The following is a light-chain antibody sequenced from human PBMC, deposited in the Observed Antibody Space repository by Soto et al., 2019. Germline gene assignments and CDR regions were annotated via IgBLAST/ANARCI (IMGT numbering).Light chain of an antibody. CDR3: QQSYSTPIT. J-gene: IGKJ5*01. V-gene: IGKV1-39*01. CDR1: QSISSY. Sequence: DIQMTQSPSSLSACVGDRVTITCLASQSISSYLNWYQQKPGKAPKLLIYAASSLQSGVPSRFSGSGSGTDFTLTISSLQPEDFATYYCQQSYSTPITFGQGTRLEI. CDR2: AAS.